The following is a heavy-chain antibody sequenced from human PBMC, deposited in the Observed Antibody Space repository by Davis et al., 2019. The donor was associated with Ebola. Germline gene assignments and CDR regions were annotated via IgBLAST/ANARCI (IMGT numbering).Heavy chain of an antibody. CDR2: ISSSSSYI. CDR1: GFTFSSYS. D-gene: IGHD1-26*01. CDR3: ASNGSYSTPIDY. J-gene: IGHJ4*02. Sequence: GGSLRLSCAASGFTFSSYSMNWVRQAPGKGLEWVSSISSSSSYIYYADSVKGRFTISRDNAKNSLYLQMNSLRAEDTAVYDCASNGSYSTPIDYWGQGTLVTVSS. V-gene: IGHV3-21*01.